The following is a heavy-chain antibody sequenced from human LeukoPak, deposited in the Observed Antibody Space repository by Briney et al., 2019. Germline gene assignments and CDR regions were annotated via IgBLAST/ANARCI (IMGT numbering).Heavy chain of an antibody. CDR3: ARGSGVSSDY. J-gene: IGHJ4*02. CDR2: IYYSGNT. Sequence: SETLSLTCTVSGGSSSSYYWSWIRQPPGKGREWIGYIYYSGNTNYNPSLKSRVTISVDTSKNQFSLKLSSVTAADTAVYYCARGSGVSSDYWGQGTLVTVSS. D-gene: IGHD3-10*01. V-gene: IGHV4-59*01. CDR1: GGSSSSYY.